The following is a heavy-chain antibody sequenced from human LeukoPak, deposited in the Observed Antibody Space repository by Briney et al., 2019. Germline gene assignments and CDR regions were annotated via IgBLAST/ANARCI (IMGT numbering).Heavy chain of an antibody. J-gene: IGHJ3*02. CDR1: GGSFSGYY. CDR3: ERQPRHDSRAFDI. V-gene: IGHV4-34*01. D-gene: IGHD3-22*01. Sequence: SETLSLTSAFYGGSFSGYYWSWIRQPPGKGLEWIGEINHSGSTNYNPSLKSRVTISVDTSKNQFSLKLSSVTAADTAVYYCERQPRHDSRAFDIWGQGTMVTVSS. CDR2: INHSGST.